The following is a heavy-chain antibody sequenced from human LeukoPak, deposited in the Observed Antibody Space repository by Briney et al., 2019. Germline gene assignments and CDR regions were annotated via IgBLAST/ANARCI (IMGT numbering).Heavy chain of an antibody. Sequence: GGSLRLSCAASGFTFSSYAMSWVRQAPGKGLEWVSAISGSGGSTYYADSVKGRFTISRDNSKNTLYLQMNSLRAEDTAVYYCAKERLGRRYSYGYLFDYWGQGTLVTVSS. CDR3: AKERLGRRYSYGYLFDY. V-gene: IGHV3-23*01. J-gene: IGHJ4*02. CDR1: GFTFSSYA. CDR2: ISGSGGST. D-gene: IGHD5-18*01.